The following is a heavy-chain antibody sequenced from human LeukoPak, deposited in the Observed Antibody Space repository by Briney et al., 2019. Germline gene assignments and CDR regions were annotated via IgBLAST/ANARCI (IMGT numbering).Heavy chain of an antibody. D-gene: IGHD3-22*01. CDR3: ARIVSYLGCDSSGSLFDY. J-gene: IGHJ4*02. CDR2: MNPNSGNT. Sequence: SVKVSCKASGYTFTSYDINWVRQATGQGLEWMGWMNPNSGNTGYAQKFQGRVTMTRNTSISTAYMELSSLRSEDTAVYYCARIVSYLGCDSSGSLFDYWGQGTLVTVSS. CDR1: GYTFTSYD. V-gene: IGHV1-8*01.